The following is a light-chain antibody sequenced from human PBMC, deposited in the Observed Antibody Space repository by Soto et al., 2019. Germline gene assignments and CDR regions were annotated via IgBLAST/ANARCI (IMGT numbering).Light chain of an antibody. V-gene: IGLV2-14*01. Sequence: QSALTQPASVSGSPGQSISISCTGTSSDVGGYNYVSWYQQHPGQAPRLMIYEVTNRPSGVSNRFSGSKSGNTASLTISGLQAEDEADYYCSSYTSSSTTYVFGTGTKLPS. CDR2: EVT. CDR1: SSDVGGYNY. J-gene: IGLJ1*01. CDR3: SSYTSSSTTYV.